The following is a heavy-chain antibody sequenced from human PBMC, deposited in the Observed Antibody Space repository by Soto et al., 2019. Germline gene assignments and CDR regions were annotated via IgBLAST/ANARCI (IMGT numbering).Heavy chain of an antibody. Sequence: QVQLVQSGAEVKKPGSSVKVSCKASGGTFSPYTINWVRQAPGQGLEWMGRIIPFLGVTNHAQKFQARVTITADKSTTTAYMELSGLRFEDTAVYYCARDWESTVSTWSFGAFWGRGTLVTVSS. CDR3: ARDWESTVSTWSFGAF. V-gene: IGHV1-69*08. CDR1: GGTFSPYT. J-gene: IGHJ4*02. D-gene: IGHD3-10*01. CDR2: IIPFLGVT.